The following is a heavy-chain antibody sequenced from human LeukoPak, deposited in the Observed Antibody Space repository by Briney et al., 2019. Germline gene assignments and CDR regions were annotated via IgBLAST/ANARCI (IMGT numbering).Heavy chain of an antibody. J-gene: IGHJ4*02. CDR1: GLTVSTNY. V-gene: IGHV3-66*04. Sequence: GGSLRLSCAASGLTVSTNYMSWVRQAPGKGLEWVSVIYGGGNTDYTDSVKGRFTISRDNSKNTLYLQMNTLRAEDTAVYYCARRAGEYSHPYDYWGQGTLVTVSS. D-gene: IGHD4-17*01. CDR2: IYGGGNT. CDR3: ARRAGEYSHPYDY.